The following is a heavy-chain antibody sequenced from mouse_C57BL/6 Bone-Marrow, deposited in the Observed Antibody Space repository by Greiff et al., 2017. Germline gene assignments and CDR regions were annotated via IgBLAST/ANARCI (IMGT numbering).Heavy chain of an antibody. CDR3: TREGTGTDYFDY. CDR2: ISSGGDYI. V-gene: IGHV5-9-1*02. J-gene: IGHJ2*01. Sequence: DVMLVESGEGLVKPGGSLKLSCAASGFTFSSYAMSWVRQTPEKRLEWVAYISSGGDYIYYADTVKGRFTISRDNARNTLYLQMSSLRSEDTAMYYCTREGTGTDYFDYWGQGTTLTVSS. D-gene: IGHD4-1*01. CDR1: GFTFSSYA.